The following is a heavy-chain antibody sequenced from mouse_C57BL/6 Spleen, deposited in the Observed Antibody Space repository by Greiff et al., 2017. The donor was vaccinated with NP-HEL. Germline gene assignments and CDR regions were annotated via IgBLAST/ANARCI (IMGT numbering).Heavy chain of an antibody. D-gene: IGHD1-1*01. V-gene: IGHV1-52*01. J-gene: IGHJ4*01. CDR1: GYTFTSYW. CDR3: AKSYYGSSSYYYAMDY. Sequence: QVQLKQPGAELVRPGSSVKLSCKASGYTFTSYWMHWVKQRPIQGLEWIGNIDPSDSETHYNQKFKDKATLTVDKSSSTAYMQLSSLTSEDSAVYYCAKSYYGSSSYYYAMDYWGQGTSVTVSS. CDR2: IDPSDSET.